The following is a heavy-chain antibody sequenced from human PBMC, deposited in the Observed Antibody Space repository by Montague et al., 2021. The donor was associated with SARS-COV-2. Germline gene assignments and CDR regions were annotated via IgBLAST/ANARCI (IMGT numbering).Heavy chain of an antibody. Sequence: SLRLSCAASGFTFSSYDMHWVRQAPGKGLEWVAVIWYDGSNQYYGDSVKGRFTISRDNSKNTLYLQMNSLRAEDTAVYYCAREYSAPRWFGEYNRYGMDVLGQGATVTVSS. V-gene: IGHV3-33*08. D-gene: IGHD3-10*01. J-gene: IGHJ6*02. CDR3: AREYSAPRWFGEYNRYGMDV. CDR2: IWYDGSNQ. CDR1: GFTFSSYD.